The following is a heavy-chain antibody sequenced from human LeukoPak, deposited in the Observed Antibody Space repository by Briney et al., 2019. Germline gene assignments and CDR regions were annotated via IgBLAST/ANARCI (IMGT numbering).Heavy chain of an antibody. V-gene: IGHV4-4*02. CDR2: IYHSGST. Sequence: PSGTLSLTCAVSGGSISSSNWWSWVRQPPGKGLEWIGEIYHSGSTNYNPSLKSRVTISVDKSKNQFSLKLSSVTAADTAVYYCARAPIGDSSSWYKYWGQGTLVTVSS. D-gene: IGHD6-13*01. J-gene: IGHJ4*02. CDR1: GGSISSSNW. CDR3: ARAPIGDSSSWYKY.